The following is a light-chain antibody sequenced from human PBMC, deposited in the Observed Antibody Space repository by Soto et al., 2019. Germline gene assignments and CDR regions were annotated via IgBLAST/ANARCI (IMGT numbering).Light chain of an antibody. CDR2: AAS. J-gene: IGKJ1*01. CDR1: QSVRNN. V-gene: IGKV3-15*01. CDR3: QHYNNWPPWT. Sequence: ETVMTQSPATLSVSPGERATLSCRASQSVRNNLAWYQQKPGQAPRLLIYAASTRATGIPARFSGSGSGTEFTLTISSLQSEDFAVYYCQHYNNWPPWTFGQGTKVEFK.